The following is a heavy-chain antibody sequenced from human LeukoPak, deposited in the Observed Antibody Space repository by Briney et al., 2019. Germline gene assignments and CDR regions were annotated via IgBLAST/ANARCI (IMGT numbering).Heavy chain of an antibody. CDR2: INHSGST. CDR3: ARRRYCSSTSCYTGAAFDI. CDR1: GGFFSGYY. Sequence: SETLSLTCAVYGGFFSGYYWSWIRQPPGKGLEWIGEINHSGSTNYNPSLKSRVTISVDTSKNQFSLKLSSVTAADTAVYYCARRRYCSSTSCYTGAAFDIWSQGTMVTVSS. V-gene: IGHV4-34*01. J-gene: IGHJ3*02. D-gene: IGHD2-2*02.